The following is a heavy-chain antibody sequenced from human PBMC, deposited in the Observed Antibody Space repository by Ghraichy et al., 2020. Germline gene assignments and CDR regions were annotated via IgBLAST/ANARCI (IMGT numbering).Heavy chain of an antibody. CDR2: ISAYNGNT. J-gene: IGHJ3*02. CDR3: ARGRPDCGGGSRYPDAFDI. Sequence: ASVKVSCKASGYTFTSYGISWVRQAPGQGLEWMGWISAYNGNTNYAQKRQGRVTMTTDTSTSTAYMELRSLRSDDTAVYYCARGRPDCGGGSRYPDAFDIWGQGRMVTVAS. CDR1: GYTFTSYG. V-gene: IGHV1-18*01. D-gene: IGHD2-15*01.